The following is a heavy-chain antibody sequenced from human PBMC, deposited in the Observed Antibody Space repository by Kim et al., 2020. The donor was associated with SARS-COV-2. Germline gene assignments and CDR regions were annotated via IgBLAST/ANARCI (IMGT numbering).Heavy chain of an antibody. J-gene: IGHJ6*02. V-gene: IGHV1-69*04. Sequence: SVKVSCKASGGTFSSYAISWVRQAPGQGLEWMGRIIPILGIANYAQKFQGRVTITADKSTSTAYMELSSLRSEDTAVYYCARDYWCSGGSCYSDYYGMDVWGQGATVTVSS. CDR3: ARDYWCSGGSCYSDYYGMDV. CDR2: IIPILGIA. D-gene: IGHD2-15*01. CDR1: GGTFSSYA.